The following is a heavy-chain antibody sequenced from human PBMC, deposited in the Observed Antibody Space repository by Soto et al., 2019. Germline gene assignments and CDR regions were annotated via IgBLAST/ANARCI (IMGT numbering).Heavy chain of an antibody. D-gene: IGHD1-1*01. Sequence: GGSLRLSCAASGFTLDAYGMTLVSQAPGKGVEWVSGINWNGGSTGYADSVKGRFTISRDNAKNSLYLQMNSLRAEDTALYHCAREGLTTQYYYYMDVWGKGTTVTVSS. V-gene: IGHV3-20*01. CDR2: INWNGGST. CDR1: GFTLDAYG. J-gene: IGHJ6*03. CDR3: AREGLTTQYYYYMDV.